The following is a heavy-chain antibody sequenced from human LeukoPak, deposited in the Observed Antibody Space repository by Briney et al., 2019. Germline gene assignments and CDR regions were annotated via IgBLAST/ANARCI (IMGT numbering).Heavy chain of an antibody. Sequence: GGSLRLSCAVTGLTFSSYAMSWVRQAPGRGPEWVSDISGSGVTTHYADSVKGRFTISRDNSKNTLYLQMSSLRAEDTAVYYCAKGPLIEVAGTTWDYWGQGTLVTVSS. J-gene: IGHJ4*02. CDR1: GLTFSSYA. CDR3: AKGPLIEVAGTTWDY. CDR2: ISGSGVTT. D-gene: IGHD6-19*01. V-gene: IGHV3-23*01.